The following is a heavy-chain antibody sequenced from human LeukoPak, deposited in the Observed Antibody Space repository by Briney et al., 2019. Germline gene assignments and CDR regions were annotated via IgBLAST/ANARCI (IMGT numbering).Heavy chain of an antibody. CDR1: GGSISSYY. CDR2: IYYSGRT. Sequence: SETLSLTCTVSGGSISSYYWSWIRQPPGKGLEWIGYIYYSGRTNYNPSLKSRVTISVDTSKNHFSLKLSSVTAADTAVYYCARDYCSGGSCFGYFFDYWGQGTLVTVSS. CDR3: ARDYCSGGSCFGYFFDY. D-gene: IGHD2-15*01. V-gene: IGHV4-59*01. J-gene: IGHJ4*02.